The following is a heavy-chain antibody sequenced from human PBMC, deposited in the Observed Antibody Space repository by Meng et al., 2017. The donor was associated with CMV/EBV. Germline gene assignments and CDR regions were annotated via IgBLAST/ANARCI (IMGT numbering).Heavy chain of an antibody. Sequence: ASVKVSCKASGYTFTSYGISWVRQAPGRGLEWMGWISAYNGNTNYAQKLQGRVTMTTDTSTSTAYMELRSLRSDDTAVYYCARDRYDILTGYYTGGDYYYGMDVWGQGTTVTVSS. V-gene: IGHV1-18*01. J-gene: IGHJ6*02. D-gene: IGHD3-9*01. CDR2: ISAYNGNT. CDR3: ARDRYDILTGYYTGGDYYYGMDV. CDR1: GYTFTSYG.